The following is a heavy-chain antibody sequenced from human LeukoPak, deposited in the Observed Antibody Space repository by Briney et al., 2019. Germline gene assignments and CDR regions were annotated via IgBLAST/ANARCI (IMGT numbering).Heavy chain of an antibody. CDR2: ISSSSSYI. J-gene: IGHJ3*02. V-gene: IGHV3-21*01. CDR3: ARAGYCSSTSCPPDAFDI. D-gene: IGHD2-2*01. Sequence: GGSLRLSCAASGFTFSSYSMNWVRQAPGKGLEWVSSISSSSSYIYYADSVKGRFTISRDNAKNSLYLQMNSLRAEDTAVYYCARAGYCSSTSCPPDAFDIWGQGTVVTVSS. CDR1: GFTFSSYS.